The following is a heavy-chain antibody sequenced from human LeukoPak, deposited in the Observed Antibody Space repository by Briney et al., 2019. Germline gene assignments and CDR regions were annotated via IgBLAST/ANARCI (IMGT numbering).Heavy chain of an antibody. D-gene: IGHD3-9*01. V-gene: IGHV3-48*01. CDR1: GFTFSSYS. CDR3: AKDGGTIFYHYYMDV. CDR2: ISSSSSTI. Sequence: GGSLRLSCAASGFTFSSYSMNWVRQAPGKGLEWVSYISSSSSTIYYADSVKGRFTISRDNAKNSLYLQMNSLRVEDTAVYHCAKDGGTIFYHYYMDVWGKGATVTISS. J-gene: IGHJ6*03.